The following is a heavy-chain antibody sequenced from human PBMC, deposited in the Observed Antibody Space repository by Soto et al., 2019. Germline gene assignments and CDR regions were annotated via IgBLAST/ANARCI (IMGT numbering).Heavy chain of an antibody. CDR2: INGGGVST. CDR3: AKGEVVVPAATTGFDY. J-gene: IGHJ4*02. CDR1: RFTFSIYA. Sequence: GGSLRLSCAASRFTFSIYAMSWVRQAPGKGLEWVSAINGGGVSTYYADSVKGRFTISRDNSKNTLYLQMNSLRAEDTAVYYCAKGEVVVPAATTGFDYWGPGTLVTVSS. D-gene: IGHD2-2*01. V-gene: IGHV3-23*01.